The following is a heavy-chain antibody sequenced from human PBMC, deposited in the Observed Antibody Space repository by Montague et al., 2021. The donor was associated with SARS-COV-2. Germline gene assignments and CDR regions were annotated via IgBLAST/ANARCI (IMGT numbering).Heavy chain of an antibody. CDR3: ARDKPDYDFWPGYGMDV. J-gene: IGHJ6*02. CDR1: GGSISSSSYY. Sequence: SETLSLTCTVSGGSISSSSYYWGWIRQPPGKGLEWIGSIYYSGSTYYNPSLKSRVTISVDTSKNQFSLKLSTVTAADTDVYYCARDKPDYDFWPGYGMDVWGQGTTVTVSS. CDR2: IYYSGST. D-gene: IGHD3-3*01. V-gene: IGHV4-39*07.